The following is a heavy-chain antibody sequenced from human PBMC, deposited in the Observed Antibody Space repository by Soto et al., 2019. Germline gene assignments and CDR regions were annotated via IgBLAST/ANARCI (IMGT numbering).Heavy chain of an antibody. Sequence: EVQLLESGGGLVQPGGSLRLSCAASGFTFSSYAMSWVRQAPGKGLEWVSAFSGSGGSTYYADSVKGRFTISRDNSKNTLYLQMNSLRAEDTAVYYCAKDRGMGFEQQLGCGWCDPWGQGTLVTVSS. CDR1: GFTFSSYA. CDR3: AKDRGMGFEQQLGCGWCDP. CDR2: FSGSGGST. V-gene: IGHV3-23*01. J-gene: IGHJ5*02. D-gene: IGHD6-13*01.